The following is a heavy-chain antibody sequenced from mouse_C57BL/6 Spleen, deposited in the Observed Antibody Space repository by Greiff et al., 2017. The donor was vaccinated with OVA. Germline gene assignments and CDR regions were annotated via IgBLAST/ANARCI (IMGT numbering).Heavy chain of an antibody. V-gene: IGHV14-1*01. Sequence: DVHLVESGAELVRPGASVKLSCTASGFNIKDYYMHWVKQRPEQGLEWIGRIDPEDGDTEYAPKFQGKATMTADTAYNTAYLQLSNLTAEDTAVYYCTAHYYGRSQAMCDWGQGTSVTVAS. J-gene: IGHJ4*01. CDR1: GFNIKDYY. D-gene: IGHD1-1*01. CDR3: TAHYYGRSQAMCD. CDR2: IDPEDGDT.